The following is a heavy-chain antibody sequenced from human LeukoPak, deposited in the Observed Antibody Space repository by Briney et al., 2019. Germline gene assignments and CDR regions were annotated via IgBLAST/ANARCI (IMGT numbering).Heavy chain of an antibody. J-gene: IGHJ4*02. CDR3: ARDRLYSSGWHRYFDY. V-gene: IGHV3-30-3*01. Sequence: PGGSLRLSCAASGFTFSSYAMNWVRQAPGKGLEWVAVISYDGSNKYYADSVKGRFTISRDNSKNTLYLQMNSLRAEDTAVYYCARDRLYSSGWHRYFDYWGQGTLVTVSS. CDR1: GFTFSSYA. D-gene: IGHD6-19*01. CDR2: ISYDGSNK.